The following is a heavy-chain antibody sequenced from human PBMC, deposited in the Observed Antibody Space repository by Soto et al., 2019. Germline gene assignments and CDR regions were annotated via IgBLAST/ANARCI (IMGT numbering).Heavy chain of an antibody. J-gene: IGHJ6*02. CDR3: ARQGAQEDYNYGMDV. V-gene: IGHV4-34*01. Sequence: QVQLQQWGAGLLKPSETLSLTCAVYGGSFSGYYWSWIRQPPGKGLEWIGEINHSGSTNYNPSLKIRVTISVDTSKNQFSLKLSSVTAADTAVYYCARQGAQEDYNYGMDVWGQGTTVTVSS. CDR2: INHSGST. CDR1: GGSFSGYY.